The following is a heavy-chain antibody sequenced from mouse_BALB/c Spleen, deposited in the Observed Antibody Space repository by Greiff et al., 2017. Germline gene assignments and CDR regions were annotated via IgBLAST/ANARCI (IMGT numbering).Heavy chain of an antibody. Sequence: SGAELARPGASVKMSCKASGYTFTSYVMHWVKQKPGQGLEWIGYINPYNDGTKYNEKFKGKATLTSDKSSSTAYMELSSLTSEDSAVYYCARETSPTIGTTPFDYWGQGTTLTVSS. CDR3: ARETSPTIGTTPFDY. CDR2: INPYNDGT. CDR1: GYTFTSYV. D-gene: IGHD2-14*01. J-gene: IGHJ2*01. V-gene: IGHV1-14*01.